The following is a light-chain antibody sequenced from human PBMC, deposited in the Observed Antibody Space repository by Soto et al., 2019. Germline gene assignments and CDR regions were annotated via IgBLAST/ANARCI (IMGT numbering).Light chain of an antibody. CDR2: TAS. V-gene: IGKV3-15*01. CDR3: QQYNNWPRGT. CDR1: QSVSSN. Sequence: EIVMTQSPATLSVSPGERATLSCRASQSVSSNLAWYQQKPGQAPRPLIYTASTRATGIPARFSGSGSGTEFTLTISGLQSEDFAVYYCQQYNNWPRGTFGQGTKVDIK. J-gene: IGKJ1*01.